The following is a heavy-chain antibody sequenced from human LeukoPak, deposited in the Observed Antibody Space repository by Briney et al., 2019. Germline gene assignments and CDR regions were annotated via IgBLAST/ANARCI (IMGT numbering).Heavy chain of an antibody. CDR2: NSPNNGDT. CDR1: GYSFTNYD. D-gene: IGHD4-17*01. Sequence: ASVKVSCKASGYSFTNYDISWVRQAPGQGLEWMGWNSPNNGDTEYAQKLQGRLTMTTDTSTNTAYMELRSLRSDDTAVYYCARDPTTGSLSFDYWGQGTLVTVSP. V-gene: IGHV1-18*01. CDR3: ARDPTTGSLSFDY. J-gene: IGHJ4*02.